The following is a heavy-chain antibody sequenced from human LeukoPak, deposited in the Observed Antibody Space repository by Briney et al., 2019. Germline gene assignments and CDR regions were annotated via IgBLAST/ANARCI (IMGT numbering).Heavy chain of an antibody. Sequence: PGGSLRLSRTGSGFTLSSNSISWVRQAPGKGLEGVSFIYSDNTHYSDSVTGRFAISRDNSKNTLYLQMNSLRAEDTAVYYCARRAGAYAHPYDYWGQGTLVTVSS. CDR2: IYSDNT. CDR3: ARRAGAYAHPYDY. V-gene: IGHV3-53*01. J-gene: IGHJ4*02. CDR1: GFTLSSNS. D-gene: IGHD4-17*01.